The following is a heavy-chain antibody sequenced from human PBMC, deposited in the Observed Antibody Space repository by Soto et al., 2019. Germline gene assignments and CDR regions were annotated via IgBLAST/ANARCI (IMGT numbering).Heavy chain of an antibody. V-gene: IGHV3-11*01. J-gene: IGHJ1*01. CDR2: ITSTGGAI. Sequence: QVQLVESGGGLVRPGGSLRLSCAASGFTFSDFYMSWLRQAPGKGLEWVSSITSTGGAIYYAASVKGRVIISRDTAKNSVHLQMSSLRAEHTAVYYCARVAYRESFPLRGQGTLVTFAS. CDR1: GFTFSDFY. CDR3: ARVAYRESFPL.